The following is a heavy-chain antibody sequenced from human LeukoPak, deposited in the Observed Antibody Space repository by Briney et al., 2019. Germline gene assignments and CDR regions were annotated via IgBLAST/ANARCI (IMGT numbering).Heavy chain of an antibody. Sequence: ASVKVSCKASGYTFTGYYMHWVRQAPGQGLEWMGWINPNSGGTNYAQKFQGRVTMTRDTSNSTAYMELSRLRSDDRAVYYCARDRRGYSCYLLDNWGQGTLVTVSS. J-gene: IGHJ4*02. CDR3: ARDRRGYSCYLLDN. V-gene: IGHV1-2*02. CDR2: INPNSGGT. D-gene: IGHD5-12*01. CDR1: GYTFTGYY.